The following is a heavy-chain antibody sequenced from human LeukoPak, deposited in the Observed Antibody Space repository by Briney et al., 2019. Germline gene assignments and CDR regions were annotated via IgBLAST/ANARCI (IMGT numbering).Heavy chain of an antibody. CDR3: ARGGYGDLLDY. V-gene: IGHV4-59*01. D-gene: IGHD4-17*01. CDR1: GGSISSYY. Sequence: PSETLSLTCTVSGGSISSYYWSWIRQPPGKGLEWIGYIYYSGSTNYNPSLKSRDTISVDTSKNQFSLKLSSVTAADTAVYYCARGGYGDLLDYWGQGTLVTVSS. J-gene: IGHJ4*02. CDR2: IYYSGST.